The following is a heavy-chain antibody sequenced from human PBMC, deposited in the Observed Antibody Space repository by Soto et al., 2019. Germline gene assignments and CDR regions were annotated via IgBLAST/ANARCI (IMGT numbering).Heavy chain of an antibody. V-gene: IGHV1-69*06. J-gene: IGHJ4*02. D-gene: IGHD6-13*01. CDR2: IIPIFGTA. CDR3: ARAGQGGRQQLVPFDY. CDR1: GGTFSSYA. Sequence: QVQLVQSEAEVKKPGSSVKVSCKASGGTFSSYAISWVRQAPGQGLEWMGGIIPIFGTANYAQKFQGRVTITADKSTSTAYMELSSLRSEDTAVYYCARAGQGGRQQLVPFDYWGQGTLVTVSS.